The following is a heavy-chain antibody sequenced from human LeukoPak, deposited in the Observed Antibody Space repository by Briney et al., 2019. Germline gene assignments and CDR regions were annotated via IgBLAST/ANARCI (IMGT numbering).Heavy chain of an antibody. D-gene: IGHD6-25*01. CDR3: VREATSGSFNY. CDR2: IYYSGST. J-gene: IGHJ4*02. Sequence: SETLPLTCTASGGSISNHYWSWIRQPPGMGLEWLGYIYYSGSTNYNPSLKSRVTISVDTSKNQFSLRLSSVTAADTAVYYCVREATSGSFNYWGQGTMVTVSS. V-gene: IGHV4-59*11. CDR1: GGSISNHY.